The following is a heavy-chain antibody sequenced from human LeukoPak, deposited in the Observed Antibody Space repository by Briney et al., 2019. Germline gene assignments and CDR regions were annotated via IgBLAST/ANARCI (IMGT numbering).Heavy chain of an antibody. Sequence: GGSLRLSCAASGFTFSSYWMHWVRQAPGKGLVWVSRINSGGGSTSYADSVKGRFTISRDNAKNTLYLQMDSLRAEDTAMYYCARGTGSYYSLGYWGHGTLVTVSS. J-gene: IGHJ4*01. CDR2: INSGGGST. CDR1: GFTFSSYW. V-gene: IGHV3-74*01. CDR3: ARGTGSYYSLGY. D-gene: IGHD1-26*01.